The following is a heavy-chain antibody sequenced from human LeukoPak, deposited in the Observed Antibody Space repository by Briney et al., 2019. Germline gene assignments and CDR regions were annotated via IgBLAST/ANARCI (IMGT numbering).Heavy chain of an antibody. CDR2: INPNFGGT. D-gene: IGHD1-26*01. CDR3: ATMLSGSYGRSFDY. Sequence: ASVKVSCKASGHTFIGYNMHWVRQAPGQGLEWMGWINPNFGGTDYAQRFQGRVTMTRDTSISTVYMELSSLRSEDTAVYYCATMLSGSYGRSFDYWGQGTLVTVSS. V-gene: IGHV1-2*02. J-gene: IGHJ4*02. CDR1: GHTFIGYN.